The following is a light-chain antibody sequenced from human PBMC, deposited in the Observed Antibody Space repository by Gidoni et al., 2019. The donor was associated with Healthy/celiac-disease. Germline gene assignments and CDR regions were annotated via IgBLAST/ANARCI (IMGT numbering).Light chain of an antibody. Sequence: SASVGDRVTITCQASQDISNYLNWYQQKPGKAPKLLIYAASNLETGVPSRFSGSGSGTDFTFTISSLQPEDIATYYCQQYDNLPITFGQGTRLEIK. V-gene: IGKV1-33*01. J-gene: IGKJ5*01. CDR2: AAS. CDR1: QDISNY. CDR3: QQYDNLPIT.